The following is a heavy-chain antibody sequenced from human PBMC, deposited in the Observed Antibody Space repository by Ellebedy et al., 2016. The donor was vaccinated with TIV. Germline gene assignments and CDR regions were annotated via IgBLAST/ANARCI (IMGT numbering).Heavy chain of an antibody. D-gene: IGHD6-13*01. CDR3: ARSWGGTGIAAFDD. Sequence: SETLSLXXTVSGGSIGSYYWSWIRQPAGKGLEWIGRIYTSGSTNYNPSLKSRVTMSVDTSKNQFSLKLSSVTAADTAVYYCARSWGGTGIAAFDDWGQGTLVTVSS. J-gene: IGHJ4*02. CDR1: GGSIGSYY. CDR2: IYTSGST. V-gene: IGHV4-4*07.